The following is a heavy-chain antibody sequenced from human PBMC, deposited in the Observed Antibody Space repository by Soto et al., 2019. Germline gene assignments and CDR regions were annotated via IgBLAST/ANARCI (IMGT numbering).Heavy chain of an antibody. CDR1: GDSIGGHY. J-gene: IGHJ4*01. V-gene: IGHV4-4*07. Sequence: SETLSLTCSVSGDSIGGHYWNWIRQPAGKGLEWIGRLYSSGTTNYNPSLKSRITMSVDTSKNQFSLSLTSVTAADTAFYFCARESERWDLLPGVFFDYWGQGTLVTVSS. CDR3: ARESERWDLLPGVFFDY. D-gene: IGHD1-26*01. CDR2: LYSSGTT.